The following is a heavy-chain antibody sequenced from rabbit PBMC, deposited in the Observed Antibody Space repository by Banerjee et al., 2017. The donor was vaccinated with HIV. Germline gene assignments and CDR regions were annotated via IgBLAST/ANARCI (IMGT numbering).Heavy chain of an antibody. CDR1: GIDFSSDG. D-gene: IGHD1-1*01. CDR2: IYAGSSGTT. CDR3: AKSSSAYYDL. V-gene: IGHV1S45*01. Sequence: QEQLVESGGGLVTLGGSLKLSCEASGIDFSSDGINWVRQAPGKGLEWIAYIYAGSSGTTYYASWAKGRFTVSKTSSTTVTLQMTSLTAADTATYFCAKSSSAYYDLWGPGTLVTVS. J-gene: IGHJ4*01.